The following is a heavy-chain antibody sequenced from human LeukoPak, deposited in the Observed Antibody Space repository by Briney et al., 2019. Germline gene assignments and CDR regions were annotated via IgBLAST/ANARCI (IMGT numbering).Heavy chain of an antibody. J-gene: IGHJ4*02. D-gene: IGHD3-22*01. CDR1: GFSFSSYG. Sequence: GGSLRLSCAASGFSFSSYGMHWVRQAPGKGLEWVAVIWYDGSNKYYADSVKGRFTISRDNSKNTLYLQMNSLRAEDTAVYYCARDGDSSGYQFDYWGQGTLVTVSS. CDR2: IWYDGSNK. V-gene: IGHV3-33*01. CDR3: ARDGDSSGYQFDY.